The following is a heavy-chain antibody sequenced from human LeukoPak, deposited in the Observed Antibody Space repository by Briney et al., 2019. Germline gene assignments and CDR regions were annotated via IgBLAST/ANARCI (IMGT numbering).Heavy chain of an antibody. J-gene: IGHJ4*02. V-gene: IGHV4-59*01. CDR2: ISYSGST. CDR3: ARGPHKFDY. Sequence: SETLSLTCTVSGDSISSYYWSWIRQPPGKGVEWIGYISYSGSTNYNPSLKRRVTISVDTSKHQFSLTLSAVTAADTAVYYCARGPHKFDYWGQGSLVTVSS. CDR1: GDSISSYY.